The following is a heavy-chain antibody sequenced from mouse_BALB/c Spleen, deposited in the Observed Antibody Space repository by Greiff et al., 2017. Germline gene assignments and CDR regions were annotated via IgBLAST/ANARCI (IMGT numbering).Heavy chain of an antibody. CDR3: ARDYGSSSWFAY. CDR1: GYTFTSYW. CDR2: INPSNGRT. V-gene: IGHV1S81*02. Sequence: QVQLQQPGAELVKPGASVKLSCKASGYTFTSYWMHWVKQRPGQGLEWIGEINPSNGRTNYNEKFKSKATLTVDKSSSTAYMQLSSLTSEDSAVYDCARDYGSSSWFAYWGQGTLVTVSA. J-gene: IGHJ3*01. D-gene: IGHD1-1*01.